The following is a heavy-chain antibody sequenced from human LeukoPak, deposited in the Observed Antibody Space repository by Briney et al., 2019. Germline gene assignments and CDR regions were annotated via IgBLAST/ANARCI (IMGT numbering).Heavy chain of an antibody. CDR1: GYTFTSYG. D-gene: IGHD2-2*01. J-gene: IGHJ6*02. CDR2: ISAYNGNT. Sequence: ASVKVSCKASGYTFTSYGISWVRQAPGQGLEWMGWISAYNGNTNYAQKLQGRVTMTTDTSTSTAYMELRSLRSDDTAVYYCARRYCSSTSCYYYYYYGMDVWGQGTTVTVSS. CDR3: ARRYCSSTSCYYYYYYGMDV. V-gene: IGHV1-18*01.